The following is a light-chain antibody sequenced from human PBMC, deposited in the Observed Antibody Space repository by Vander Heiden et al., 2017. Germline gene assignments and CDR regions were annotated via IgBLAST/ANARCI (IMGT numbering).Light chain of an antibody. CDR3: QQYHNWPRK. Sequence: EIVMTQSPATLSVSPGGRATLSCRASQSVSSNLAWYQQRPGQAPRYLIYSASTRATGIPARFSGSGSGTEFTLTISSLQSEDFAVYYCQQYHNWPRKFGQGTKVEIK. J-gene: IGKJ1*01. CDR1: QSVSSN. V-gene: IGKV3-15*01. CDR2: SAS.